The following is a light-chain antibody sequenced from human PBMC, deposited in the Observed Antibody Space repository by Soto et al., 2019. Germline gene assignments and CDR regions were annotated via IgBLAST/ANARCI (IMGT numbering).Light chain of an antibody. CDR2: SAS. J-gene: IGKJ3*01. V-gene: IGKV3-20*01. Sequence: EVVLTQSPGTLSLSPGERATLSCRASQSINNNLAWYQHKPGQAPRLLIFSASSRAAGIPDRCSGSGSRTDFTLSISRLEPEDFAVYYCQQYGTSRVTFGPGTKVYIK. CDR3: QQYGTSRVT. CDR1: QSINNN.